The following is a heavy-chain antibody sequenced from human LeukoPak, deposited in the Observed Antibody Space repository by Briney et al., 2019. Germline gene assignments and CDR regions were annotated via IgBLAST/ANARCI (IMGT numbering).Heavy chain of an antibody. D-gene: IGHD4-17*01. CDR3: AKGYGDYEGIFDY. CDR2: ISYDGSNK. V-gene: IGHV3-30*18. Sequence: GGSLRLSCAASGFTFSSYGMHWVRQAPGKGLEWVAVISYDGSNKYYADSVKGRFTISRDNSKNTLYLQMNSLRAEDTAVYYCAKGYGDYEGIFDYWGQGTLVTVSS. J-gene: IGHJ4*02. CDR1: GFTFSSYG.